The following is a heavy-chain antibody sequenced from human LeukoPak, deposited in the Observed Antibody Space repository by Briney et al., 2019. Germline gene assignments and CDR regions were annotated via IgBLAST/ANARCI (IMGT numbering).Heavy chain of an antibody. CDR1: GFTFSSYG. D-gene: IGHD3-22*01. Sequence: PTGGSLKLSCAASGFTFSSYGMHWVRQAPGKGLEWVAVISYDGSNKYYADSVKGRFTISRDNSKNTLYLQMNSLRAEDTAVYYCAKVRTAYYYDSSGYSFDYWGQGTLVTVSS. J-gene: IGHJ4*02. V-gene: IGHV3-30*18. CDR3: AKVRTAYYYDSSGYSFDY. CDR2: ISYDGSNK.